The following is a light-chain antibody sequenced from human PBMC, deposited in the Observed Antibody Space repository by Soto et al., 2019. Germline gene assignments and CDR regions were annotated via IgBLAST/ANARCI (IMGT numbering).Light chain of an antibody. J-gene: IGLJ1*01. Sequence: QSVLTQPASVSGSSGQSITISCPGTSRDGGGYNYVSWYQQHPSKAPKLMNYDVSDRPSGFSNRFSGSKFGNTASLTISGLQAEDEADYYCSSYTITNTRVFGTGTKVTVL. CDR3: SSYTITNTRV. CDR1: SRDGGGYNY. CDR2: DVS. V-gene: IGLV2-14*03.